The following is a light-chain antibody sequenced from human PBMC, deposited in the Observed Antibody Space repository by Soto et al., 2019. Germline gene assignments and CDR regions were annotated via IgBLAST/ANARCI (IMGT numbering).Light chain of an antibody. J-gene: IGKJ1*01. CDR1: QSVSSN. Sequence: VMTQSPATLSVSPGERATLSCRARQSVSSNLAWYQQKPGQAPRLLIYGASTRATGIPARFSGSGSGTEFTLTISSLQSEDCAVDYCQQYNNWPPWTFGQGTKVEIK. CDR3: QQYNNWPPWT. CDR2: GAS. V-gene: IGKV3-15*01.